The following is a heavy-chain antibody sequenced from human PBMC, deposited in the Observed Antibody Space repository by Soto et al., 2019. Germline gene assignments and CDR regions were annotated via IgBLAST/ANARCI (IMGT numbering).Heavy chain of an antibody. D-gene: IGHD4-17*01. Sequence: QLQLQESGSGLVKPSQTLSLTCAVSGGSISSGGYSWSWIRQPPGKGLEWIGYIYHSGSTYYNPSRKSRVTLSVNRSKNQFSLKLSSVTAADTAVYYCARGQTTVTSYDYWGQRTLVTVSS. J-gene: IGHJ4*02. CDR1: GGSISSGGYS. V-gene: IGHV4-30-2*01. CDR3: ARGQTTVTSYDY. CDR2: IYHSGST.